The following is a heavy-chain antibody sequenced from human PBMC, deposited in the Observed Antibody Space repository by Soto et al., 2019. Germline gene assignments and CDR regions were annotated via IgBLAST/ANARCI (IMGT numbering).Heavy chain of an antibody. CDR3: ARGPRHGAFDL. CDR2: INSDGSST. CDR1: GFTFSSYW. Sequence: GGSLRLSCTASGFTFSSYWMHWVRQAPGKGQVWVSRINSDGSSTSYADTVKGRFTISRDNAKNTLYLQMNSLRAEDTAVYYCARGPRHGAFDLWGQGKMVTVSS. J-gene: IGHJ3*01. V-gene: IGHV3-74*01.